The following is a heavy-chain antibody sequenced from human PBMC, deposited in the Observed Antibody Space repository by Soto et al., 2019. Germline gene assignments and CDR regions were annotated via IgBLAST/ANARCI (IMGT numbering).Heavy chain of an antibody. D-gene: IGHD1-26*01. J-gene: IGHJ5*02. Sequence: EVQVVESGGGLVKPGGSLRLSCTFTFSMYSMNWVRKAPGKGLEWVASISSGSAYIKYAESVKGRFTISRDNAKNSLHLQMNSLRAEDTAIYHCARDQGGSYDSWFDPWGQGTLVTVSS. CDR2: ISSGSAYI. CDR3: ARDQGGSYDSWFDP. V-gene: IGHV3-21*06. CDR1: TFSMYS.